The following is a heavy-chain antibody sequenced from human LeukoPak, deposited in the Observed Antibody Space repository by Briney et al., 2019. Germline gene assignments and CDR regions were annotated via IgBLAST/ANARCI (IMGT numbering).Heavy chain of an antibody. J-gene: IGHJ3*01. CDR2: IGASGADT. Sequence: GGSLRLSCEASGFTFSSYAMTWVRHAPERGLEWVSAIGASGADTYYADSVKGRFTISRDNAKNTLYLHMTSLEAEDTAVYFFARRPRDTSGYYLGAFEAWGQGTTVTVSP. D-gene: IGHD3-22*01. CDR1: GFTFSSYA. V-gene: IGHV3-23*01. CDR3: ARRPRDTSGYYLGAFEA.